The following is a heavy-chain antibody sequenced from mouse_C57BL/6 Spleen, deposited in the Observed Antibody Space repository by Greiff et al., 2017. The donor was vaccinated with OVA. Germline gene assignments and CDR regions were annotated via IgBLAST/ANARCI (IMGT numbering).Heavy chain of an antibody. CDR2: ISDGGSYT. CDR3: ARGPSITTYFDY. D-gene: IGHD1-1*01. Sequence: EVHLVESGGGLVKPGGSLKLSCAASGFTFSSYAMSWVRQTPEKRLEWVATISDGGSYTYYPDNVKGRFTISRDNAKNNLYLQMSHLKSEDTAMYYCARGPSITTYFDYWGQGTTLTVSS. CDR1: GFTFSSYA. J-gene: IGHJ2*01. V-gene: IGHV5-4*01.